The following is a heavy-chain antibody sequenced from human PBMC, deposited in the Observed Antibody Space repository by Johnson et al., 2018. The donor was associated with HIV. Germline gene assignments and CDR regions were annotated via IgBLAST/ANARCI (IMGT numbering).Heavy chain of an antibody. D-gene: IGHD6-6*01. CDR3: ASHVGSSVGSAFDI. J-gene: IGHJ3*02. CDR1: EFTFDGYD. V-gene: IGHV3-20*04. CDR2: INWNGGST. Sequence: VQLVESGGGVVRPGGSPRLSCAASEFTFDGYDMSWVRQAPGKGLEWVSGINWNGGSTGYADSVKGRFTISRDNSKNTLYLQMNSLRAEDTAVYYCASHVGSSVGSAFDIWGQGTMVTVSS.